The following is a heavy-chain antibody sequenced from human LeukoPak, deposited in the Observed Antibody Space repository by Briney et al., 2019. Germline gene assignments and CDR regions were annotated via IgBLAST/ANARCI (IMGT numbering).Heavy chain of an antibody. V-gene: IGHV3-23*01. CDR3: ARDLSNITASGWGNDN. CDR2: ISGSSGTT. D-gene: IGHD6-13*01. CDR1: GFTFSSYA. Sequence: RAGGSLRLSCAASGFTFSSYAMSWVRQTPGKEPEWVSAISGSSGTTYYADSVKGRFTISRDNSKNTLYLQMTSLRAEDTAVYYCARDLSNITASGWGNDNWGLGTLVTVS. J-gene: IGHJ4*02.